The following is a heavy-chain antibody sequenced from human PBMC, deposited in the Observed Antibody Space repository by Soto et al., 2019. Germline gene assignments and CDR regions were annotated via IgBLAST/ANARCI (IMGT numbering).Heavy chain of an antibody. V-gene: IGHV4-31*03. CDR2: IYYSGST. J-gene: IGHJ4*02. CDR1: GGSISSVGYY. Sequence: SETLSLTCTVSGGSISSVGYYWSWIRQHPGKGLELIGYIYYSGSTYYNPSLKSRVTISVDTSKNQFSLKLRSVTAADTAVYYCASAYGDYESPFHXWGQGTLVTVSX. D-gene: IGHD4-17*01. CDR3: ASAYGDYESPFHX.